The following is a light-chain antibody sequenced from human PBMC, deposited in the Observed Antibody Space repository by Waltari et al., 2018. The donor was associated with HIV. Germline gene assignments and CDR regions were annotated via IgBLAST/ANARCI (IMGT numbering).Light chain of an antibody. CDR2: DAS. V-gene: IGKV3-11*01. CDR3: QQRSNWPLT. J-gene: IGKJ4*01. Sequence: EIVLTQSPATLSLSPGESATLSCSVSQSVSSYLAWYQQNPGQAPRLLIYDASNRATGIPARFSGSGSGTDFTLTISSLEPEDFAVYYCQQRSNWPLTFGGGTKVEIK. CDR1: QSVSSY.